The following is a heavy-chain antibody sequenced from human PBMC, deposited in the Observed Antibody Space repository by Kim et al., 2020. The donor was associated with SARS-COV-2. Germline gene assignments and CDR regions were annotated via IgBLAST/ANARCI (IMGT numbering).Heavy chain of an antibody. V-gene: IGHV4-31*02. J-gene: IGHJ6*02. D-gene: IGHD4-17*01. CDR3: ARAMDDYGDFYYYGMDV. Sequence: LKSRVTISVDPSKNQFSLKVSSVTAADTAVYYCARAMDDYGDFYYYGMDVWGQGTTVTVSS.